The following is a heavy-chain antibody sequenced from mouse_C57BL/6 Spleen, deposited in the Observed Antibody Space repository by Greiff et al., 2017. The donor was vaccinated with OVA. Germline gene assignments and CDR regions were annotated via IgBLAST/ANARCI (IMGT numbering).Heavy chain of an antibody. CDR3: ARYYSNYEGFAY. Sequence: QVQLQQPGAELVMPGASVKLSCKASGYTFTSYWMHWVKQMPGQGLEWIGEIDPSDSYTNYNQKFKGKSTLTVDKSSSTAYMQLSSLTSEDSAVYYCARYYSNYEGFAYWGQGTLVTVSA. CDR1: GYTFTSYW. D-gene: IGHD2-5*01. J-gene: IGHJ3*01. V-gene: IGHV1-69*01. CDR2: IDPSDSYT.